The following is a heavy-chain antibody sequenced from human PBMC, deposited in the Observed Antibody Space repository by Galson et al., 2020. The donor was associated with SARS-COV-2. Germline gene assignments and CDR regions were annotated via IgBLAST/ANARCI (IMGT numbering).Heavy chain of an antibody. CDR2: VYYSGTT. Sequence: ASETLSLTCTVSGGSVSSGDYYWSWIRQPPGKGLEWIGYVYYSGTTNHNPSLKSRVTISADTSKNQFSLKLSSVSAADTAVYYCAGDRSGSYYSLWGQGTLVTVSS. CDR3: AGDRSGSYYSL. D-gene: IGHD3-10*01. V-gene: IGHV4-61*08. J-gene: IGHJ4*02. CDR1: GGSVSSGDYY.